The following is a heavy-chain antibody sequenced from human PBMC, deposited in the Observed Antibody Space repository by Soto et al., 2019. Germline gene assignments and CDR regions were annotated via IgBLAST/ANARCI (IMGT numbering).Heavy chain of an antibody. Sequence: PGGSLILSWAAYGFTFSSDSMNWVRQAPGKGLEWVSTISGSGSSTYYADSVKGRFTISRDNSDNTLYLQMNSLRAEDTALYYCAKRRSGNGWSNFDFWGQGAQVTVSS. CDR1: GFTFSSDS. D-gene: IGHD6-19*01. CDR3: AKRRSGNGWSNFDF. CDR2: ISGSGSST. V-gene: IGHV3-23*01. J-gene: IGHJ4*02.